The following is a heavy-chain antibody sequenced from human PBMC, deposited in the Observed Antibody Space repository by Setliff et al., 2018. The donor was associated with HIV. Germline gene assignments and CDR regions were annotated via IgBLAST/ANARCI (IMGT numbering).Heavy chain of an antibody. V-gene: IGHV3-30*01. CDR2: IAYEGSNK. D-gene: IGHD2-15*01. Sequence: LRLSCATSGFTFSSYAMHXXRQAPGKGLEWVAVIAYEGSNKYYADSXKGRFTISRDNSQNMLYLQMNNLRAEDTAVXXXARSXIGYYYYGMDVWGQGTLVTVSS. CDR1: GFTFSSYA. J-gene: IGHJ6*02. CDR3: ARSXIGYYYYGMDV.